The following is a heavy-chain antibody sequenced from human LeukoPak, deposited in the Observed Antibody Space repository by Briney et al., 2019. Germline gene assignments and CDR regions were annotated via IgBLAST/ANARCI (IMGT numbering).Heavy chain of an antibody. CDR3: ARLQHPDSYYSNFDY. V-gene: IGHV5-51*01. D-gene: IGHD3-22*01. CDR2: IYPGDSDT. CDR1: GYSFTSYW. Sequence: GESLKISCKGSGYSFTSYWIGWVRQMPGKGLEWMGIIYPGDSDTRYSPSFQGQVTISADKSISTAYLQWSSLKASDTAMYYCARLQHPDSYYSNFDYWGQGTLVAVSS. J-gene: IGHJ4*02.